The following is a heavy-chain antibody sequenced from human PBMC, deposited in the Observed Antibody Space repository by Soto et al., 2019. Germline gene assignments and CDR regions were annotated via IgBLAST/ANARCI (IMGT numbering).Heavy chain of an antibody. V-gene: IGHV4-39*01. D-gene: IGHD3-22*01. Sequence: QLQLLESGPGLVKPSETLSLTCTVSGGSIRSSNYYWGWIRQPPGKGLEWIGSIYHSGSTHHNPSLKSRVTLSVDTSKNQFSLKVNSVTAADTAVYYCARHAMLYYYDSSGYPDYWGQGTLVTVSS. CDR2: IYHSGST. J-gene: IGHJ4*02. CDR3: ARHAMLYYYDSSGYPDY. CDR1: GGSIRSSNYY.